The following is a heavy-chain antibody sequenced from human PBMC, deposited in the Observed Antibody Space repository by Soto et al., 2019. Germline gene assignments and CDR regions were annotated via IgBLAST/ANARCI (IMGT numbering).Heavy chain of an antibody. V-gene: IGHV1-69*01. CDR2: IIPIFGTA. D-gene: IGHD5-12*01. CDR3: ARDLEIVATTGQGY. J-gene: IGHJ4*02. CDR1: GGTFSSYA. Sequence: QVQLVQSGAEVKKPGSSVKVSCKASGGTFSSYAISWVRRAPGQGLEWMGGIIPIFGTANYAQKFQGRVTITADESTSTAYMELSSLRSEDTAVYYCARDLEIVATTGQGYWGQGTLVTVSS.